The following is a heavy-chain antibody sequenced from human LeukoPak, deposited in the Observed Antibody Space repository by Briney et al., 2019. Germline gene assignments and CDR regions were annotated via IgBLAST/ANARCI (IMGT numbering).Heavy chain of an antibody. V-gene: IGHV3-23*01. CDR3: AKDLIVGSGYFDAFDI. CDR2: ISGGGGST. CDR1: EFTFSSYG. J-gene: IGHJ3*02. Sequence: GGSLRLSCAASEFTFSSYGMSWVRQAPGKGLEWVSGISGGGGSTYYADSVKGRLTISRDNSKNTLYLQMNSLRAEDTAVYYCAKDLIVGSGYFDAFDIWGQGAMVTVPS. D-gene: IGHD3-22*01.